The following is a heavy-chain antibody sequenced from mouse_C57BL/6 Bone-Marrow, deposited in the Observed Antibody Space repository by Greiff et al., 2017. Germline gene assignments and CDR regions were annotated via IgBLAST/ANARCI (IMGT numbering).Heavy chain of an antibody. CDR3: AKGNAGGLRYYFDD. J-gene: IGHJ2*01. V-gene: IGHV1-59*01. CDR1: GYTFTSYW. CDR2: IDPSDSYT. D-gene: IGHD1-1*01. Sequence: VQLQQPGAELVRPGTSVKLSCKASGYTFTSYWMHWVKQRPGPGLEWIGVIDPSDSYTNSNQKFKGKATLTVDTSSSTAYMQLSSLTSEDSAVYYGAKGNAGGLRYYFDDWGQGTTLTVSS.